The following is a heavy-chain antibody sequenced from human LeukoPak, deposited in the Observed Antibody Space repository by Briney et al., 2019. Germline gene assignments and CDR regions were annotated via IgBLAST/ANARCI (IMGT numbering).Heavy chain of an antibody. CDR3: ARRRCSSTSCYRQKYYFDY. V-gene: IGHV4-34*01. J-gene: IGHJ4*02. D-gene: IGHD2-2*02. CDR2: INHSGST. Sequence: SETLSLTCAVYGGSFSGYYWSWIRQPPGKGLEWIGEINHSGSTNYNPSLKSRDTISVDTSKNQFSLKLSSVTAADTAVYYCARRRCSSTSCYRQKYYFDYWGQGTLVTVSS. CDR1: GGSFSGYY.